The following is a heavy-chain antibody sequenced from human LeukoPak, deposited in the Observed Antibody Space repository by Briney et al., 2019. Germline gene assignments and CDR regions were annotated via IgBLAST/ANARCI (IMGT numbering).Heavy chain of an antibody. Sequence: ASVKVSCKASGGTFSSYAISWVRQAPGQGLEWMGGIIPIFGTANYAQKFQGRVTITADESTSTAYMELSSLTSEDTAVYYCARAPTSDNSDYYFDYWGQGTLVTVSS. CDR2: IIPIFGTA. CDR3: ARAPTSDNSDYYFDY. J-gene: IGHJ4*02. D-gene: IGHD3-10*01. V-gene: IGHV1-69*13. CDR1: GGTFSSYA.